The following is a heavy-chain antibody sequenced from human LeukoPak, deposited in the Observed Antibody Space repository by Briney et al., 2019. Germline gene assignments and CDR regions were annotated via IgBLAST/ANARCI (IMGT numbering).Heavy chain of an antibody. CDR2: ISSSSSYI. J-gene: IGHJ3*02. D-gene: IGHD3-10*01. V-gene: IGHV3-21*01. CDR3: AREAKGSGTLNGAFDI. CDR1: GFTFSSYS. Sequence: PGGSLRLSCAASGFTFSSYSMNWVRQAPGEGLEWVSSISSSSSYIYYADSVKGRFTISRDNAKNSLYLQMNSLRAEDTAVYYCAREAKGSGTLNGAFDIWGQGTMVTVSS.